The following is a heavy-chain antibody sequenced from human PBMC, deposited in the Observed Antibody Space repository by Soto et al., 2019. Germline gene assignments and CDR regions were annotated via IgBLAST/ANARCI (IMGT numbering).Heavy chain of an antibody. CDR1: GFTFSSYA. J-gene: IGHJ4*02. V-gene: IGHV3-23*01. D-gene: IGHD6-13*01. Sequence: PGGSLRLSCAASGFTFSSYAMSWVRQAPGKGLEWVSAISGSGGSTYYADSVKGRFTISRDNSKNTLYLQMNSLRAEDTAVYYCAKDKEQQLVEPEPLDYWGQGTLVTVSS. CDR3: AKDKEQQLVEPEPLDY. CDR2: ISGSGGST.